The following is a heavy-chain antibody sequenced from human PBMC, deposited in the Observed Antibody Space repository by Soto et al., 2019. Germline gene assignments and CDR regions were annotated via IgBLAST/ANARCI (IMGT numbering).Heavy chain of an antibody. CDR1: GYTFTGYY. Sequence: ASVKVSCKASGYTFTGYYMHWVRQAPGQGLEWMGWINPNSGGTNYAQKFQGWVTMTRDTSISTAYMELSRLRSDDMAVYYCARDLKITFGGVTYGMDVWGQGTTVTVSS. CDR2: INPNSGGT. D-gene: IGHD3-16*01. V-gene: IGHV1-2*04. CDR3: ARDLKITFGGVTYGMDV. J-gene: IGHJ6*02.